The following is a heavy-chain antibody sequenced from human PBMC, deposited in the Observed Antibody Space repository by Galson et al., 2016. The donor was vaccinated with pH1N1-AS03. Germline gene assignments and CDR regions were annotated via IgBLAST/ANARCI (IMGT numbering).Heavy chain of an antibody. D-gene: IGHD3-22*01. CDR1: GFTFRSFG. CDR3: ARAAYDRTEDYYSHFDK. J-gene: IGHJ4*02. V-gene: IGHV3-30*02. Sequence: SLRLSCAASGFTFRSFGMNWVRQAPGKGLEWVEFIRYDGRNKFYADSMKGRFTISRDNSKNTLCLQVNSLRTDDTAVYYCARAAYDRTEDYYSHFDKWGQGTLVTVSS. CDR2: IRYDGRNK.